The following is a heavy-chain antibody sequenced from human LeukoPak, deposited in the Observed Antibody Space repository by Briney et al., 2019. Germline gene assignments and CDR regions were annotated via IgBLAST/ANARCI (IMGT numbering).Heavy chain of an antibody. CDR1: GGSISSYY. Sequence: PSETLSLTCTVSGGSISSYYWSWIRQPPGKGLEWIGYIYYSGSTNYNPSLKSRVTISVDTSKNQFSLKLSSVTAADTAVYYCARGMPGELLWFGESYPYFDYRGQGTLVTVSS. V-gene: IGHV4-59*01. D-gene: IGHD3-10*01. J-gene: IGHJ4*02. CDR2: IYYSGST. CDR3: ARGMPGELLWFGESYPYFDY.